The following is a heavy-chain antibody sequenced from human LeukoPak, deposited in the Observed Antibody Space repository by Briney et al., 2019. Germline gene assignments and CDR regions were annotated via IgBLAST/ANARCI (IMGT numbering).Heavy chain of an antibody. D-gene: IGHD3-22*01. CDR1: GFTFSSYA. V-gene: IGHV3-23*01. CDR3: ARGWYYYDSSGLPY. J-gene: IGHJ4*02. CDR2: ISGSGGST. Sequence: PGGSLRLSCAASGFTFSSYAMSWVRQAPGKGLEWVSAISGSGGSTYSADSVKGRFTISRDNSKNTLYLQMNSLRAEDTAVYYCARGWYYYDSSGLPYWGQGTLVTVSS.